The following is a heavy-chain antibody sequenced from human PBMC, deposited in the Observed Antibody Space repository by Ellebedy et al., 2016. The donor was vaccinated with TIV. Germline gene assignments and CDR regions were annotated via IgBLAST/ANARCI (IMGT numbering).Heavy chain of an antibody. CDR2: TNTDGSRT. J-gene: IGHJ4*02. CDR1: GFTFRNYW. D-gene: IGHD1-1*01. Sequence: GESLKISCAASGFTFRNYWMHWVRHVPGKGLMWVSHTNTDGSRTSHADSVKGRFTISRDNGKNTLYLQMNSLRVEETAVYYCARGKRTWKSEDYWGQGTLVTVSS. V-gene: IGHV3-74*01. CDR3: ARGKRTWKSEDY.